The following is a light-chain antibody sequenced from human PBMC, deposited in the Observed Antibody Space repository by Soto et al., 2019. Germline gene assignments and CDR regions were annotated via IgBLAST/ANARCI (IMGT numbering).Light chain of an antibody. CDR3: HTYDKAPWT. CDR1: HCIDNH. V-gene: IGKV1-27*01. CDR2: GAF. J-gene: IGKJ1*01. Sequence: DIQMTQSPSSLSASVGGRVSITCRASHCIDNHLAWYQQKAGKSPQLLIFGAFTLQSGVPSRFSGSGSGTDFTLTINNVLPEDVATYYCHTYDKAPWTFGPGTKV.